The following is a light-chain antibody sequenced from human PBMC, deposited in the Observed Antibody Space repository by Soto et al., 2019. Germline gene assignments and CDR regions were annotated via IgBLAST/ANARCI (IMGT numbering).Light chain of an antibody. CDR1: SSNIGTNY. Sequence: QSVLTQPPSASGTPGQRVTISCSGSSSNIGTNYVYWYQQLPGTAPKLLIYRNDLRPAGVPDRFSGSKSGTSASLAISGLRSEDAAGYYCAAWDDSLSGMLFGGGTKVTVL. CDR3: AAWDDSLSGML. CDR2: RND. V-gene: IGLV1-47*01. J-gene: IGLJ2*01.